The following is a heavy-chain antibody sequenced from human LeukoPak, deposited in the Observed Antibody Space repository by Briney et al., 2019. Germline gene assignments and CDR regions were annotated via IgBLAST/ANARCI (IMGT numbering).Heavy chain of an antibody. CDR3: AKAALRLGELSYFDY. J-gene: IGHJ4*02. Sequence: TSETLSLTCTVSGGSISSYYWSWIRQPAGKGLEWIGRIYTSGSTNYNPSLKSRVTMSVDTSKNQFSLKLSSVTAADTAVYYCAKAALRLGELSYFDYWGQGTLVTVSS. CDR2: IYTSGST. CDR1: GGSISSYY. D-gene: IGHD3-16*02. V-gene: IGHV4-4*07.